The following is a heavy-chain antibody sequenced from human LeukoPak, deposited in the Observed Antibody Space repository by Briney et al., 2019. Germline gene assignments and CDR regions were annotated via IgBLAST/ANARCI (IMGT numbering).Heavy chain of an antibody. V-gene: IGHV3-30*03. CDR1: GFSFSTYG. CDR3: ATVVGTFTLDY. Sequence: PGRSLRLSCAASGFSFSTYGMHWVRQAPGRGLEWVTVIPYDGSDKYYADSVKGRFTISRDNSRNTLYLQMNSLRVEDTAVYYCATVVGTFTLDYCGQGTLVTVSS. D-gene: IGHD1-26*01. CDR2: IPYDGSDK. J-gene: IGHJ4*02.